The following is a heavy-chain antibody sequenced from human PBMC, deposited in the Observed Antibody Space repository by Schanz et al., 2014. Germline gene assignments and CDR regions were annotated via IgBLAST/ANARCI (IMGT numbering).Heavy chain of an antibody. D-gene: IGHD6-19*01. V-gene: IGHV3-23*04. J-gene: IGHJ4*02. CDR2: ISGSGGST. CDR3: GRDYSGGALDY. Sequence: EVRLVESGGGLVRPGGSLRLSCAASGFTFSSYTMNWVRQAPGKGLEWVSAISGSGGSTVYADSVKGRFTLSRDNSKNTMDLQMNSLRPEDTAVYYCGRDYSGGALDYWGQGTLVTVSS. CDR1: GFTFSSYT.